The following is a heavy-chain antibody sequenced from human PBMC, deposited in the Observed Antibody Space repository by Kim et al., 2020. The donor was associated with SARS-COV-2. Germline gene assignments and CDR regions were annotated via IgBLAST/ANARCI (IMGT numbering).Heavy chain of an antibody. CDR2: MNPNSGNT. CDR3: ARGLREGNTIFGVVIIGYYYMDV. CDR1: GYTFTSYD. Sequence: ASVKVSCKASGYTFTSYDINWVRQATGQGLEWMGWMNPNSGNTGYAQKFQGRVTMTRNTSISTAYMELSSLRSEDTAVYYCARGLREGNTIFGVVIIGYYYMDVWGKGTTVTVSS. V-gene: IGHV1-8*01. D-gene: IGHD3-3*01. J-gene: IGHJ6*03.